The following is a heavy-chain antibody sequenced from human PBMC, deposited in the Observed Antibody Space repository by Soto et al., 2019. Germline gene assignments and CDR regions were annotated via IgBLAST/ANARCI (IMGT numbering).Heavy chain of an antibody. CDR3: ARVCGGNSFYYYYGMDV. V-gene: IGHV4-31*03. D-gene: IGHD2-21*02. J-gene: IGHJ6*02. CDR1: GGSISSGGYY. CDR2: IYYSGST. Sequence: QVQLQESGPGLVKPSQTLSLTCTVSGGSISSGGYYWSWIRQHPGKGLEWIGYIYYSGSTYYNPSLKSRVTISVDTSKNQFSLKLSSVTAADTAVYYSARVCGGNSFYYYYGMDVWGQGTTVTVSS.